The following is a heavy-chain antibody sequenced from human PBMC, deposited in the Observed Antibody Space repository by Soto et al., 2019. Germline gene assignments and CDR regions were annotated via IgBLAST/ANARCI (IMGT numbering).Heavy chain of an antibody. CDR3: ARHNEWMTGNSAFHFWLDY. J-gene: IGHJ4*02. D-gene: IGHD5-12*01. CDR2: IYYTGNT. V-gene: IGHV4-59*01. CDR1: GDSISSYY. Sequence: QVQLQESGPGLVRPSETLSLTCTVSGDSISSYYWSWIRQPPGKGLEWIGYIYYTGNTNYNPSLKSRVTISVDTSNNHFSLKLTSVTAADTAVYFCARHNEWMTGNSAFHFWLDYWGQGTLVTVSS.